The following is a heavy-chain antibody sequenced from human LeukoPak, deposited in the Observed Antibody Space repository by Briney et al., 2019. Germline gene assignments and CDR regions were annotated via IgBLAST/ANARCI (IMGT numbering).Heavy chain of an antibody. CDR1: GFTFSSYW. J-gene: IGHJ6*02. V-gene: IGHV3-7*01. Sequence: GGSLRLSCAASGFTFSSYWMSWVRQAPGKGLEWVANIKQDGSEKYYVDSVKGRFTISRDNAKNSLYLQMNSLRAEDTAVYYCARDSRCSGGSCYLGYYYYYGMDVWGQGTTVTVSS. CDR3: ARDSRCSGGSCYLGYYYYYGMDV. D-gene: IGHD2-15*01. CDR2: IKQDGSEK.